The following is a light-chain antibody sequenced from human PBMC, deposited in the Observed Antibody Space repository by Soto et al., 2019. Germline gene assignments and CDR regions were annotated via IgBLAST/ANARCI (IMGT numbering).Light chain of an antibody. Sequence: LTQPASVSGSPGQSITISCTGTSSDVGSYNLVSWYQHHPGKAPKLMIYEGSKRPSGVSNRFSGSKSGNTASLTVSGLQAEDEADYYCCSYAGSRTVYVFGTGTKV. V-gene: IGLV2-23*01. CDR1: SSDVGSYNL. CDR3: CSYAGSRTVYV. J-gene: IGLJ1*01. CDR2: EGS.